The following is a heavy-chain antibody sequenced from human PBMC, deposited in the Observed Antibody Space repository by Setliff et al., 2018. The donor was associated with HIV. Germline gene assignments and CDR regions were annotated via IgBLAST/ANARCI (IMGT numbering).Heavy chain of an antibody. CDR3: ARARFLEWLPDY. Sequence: GASVKVSCKASGGTFSSYAINWVRQAPGQGLEWMGGIIPIFGKANYAQKFQGRVTITRDTSASTAYMELSSLRSEDTAVYYCARARFLEWLPDYWGQGTLVTVSS. CDR1: GGTFSSYA. D-gene: IGHD3-3*01. V-gene: IGHV1-69*05. CDR2: IIPIFGKA. J-gene: IGHJ4*02.